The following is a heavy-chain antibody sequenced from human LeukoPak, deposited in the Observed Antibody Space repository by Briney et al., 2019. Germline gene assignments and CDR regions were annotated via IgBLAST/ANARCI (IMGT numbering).Heavy chain of an antibody. J-gene: IGHJ4*02. D-gene: IGHD2-15*01. CDR2: ITSGGST. CDR1: GFTFSNDV. Sequence: PGGSLRLSCAASGFTFSNDVMRWVHQAPGKGLEWVSSITSGGSTYYADSVKGRFTISRDNSENTLYLQMNSLRAEDTAVYYCARPVTATDRFYFFDSWGQGTLVTVSS. V-gene: IGHV3-23*01. CDR3: ARPVTATDRFYFFDS.